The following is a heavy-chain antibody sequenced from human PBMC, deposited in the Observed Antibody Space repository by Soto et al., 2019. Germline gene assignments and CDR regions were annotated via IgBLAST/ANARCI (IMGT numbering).Heavy chain of an antibody. CDR2: INHSGTA. J-gene: IGHJ6*03. V-gene: IGHV4-34*01. D-gene: IGHD3-9*01. CDR3: ASYHFLDLWTGSRHYMDV. CDR1: GGSLSGYF. Sequence: QVHLEQWGAGLLNPSETLSLTCAVYGGSLSGYFWSWVRQSPGKGLEWIGEINHSGTANYNPSLETRVTIAADASKHQFSLRLTSVTAADSATYYCASYHFLDLWTGSRHYMDVWSRGTPVTVSS.